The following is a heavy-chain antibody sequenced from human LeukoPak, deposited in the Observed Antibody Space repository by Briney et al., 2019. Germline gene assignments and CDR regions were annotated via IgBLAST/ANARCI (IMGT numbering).Heavy chain of an antibody. CDR3: ARDSPRGAFDI. V-gene: IGHV3-53*01. CDR2: IYSGGST. CDR1: GFTVSSNY. Sequence: GGPLRLSCAASGFTVSSNYMSWVRQAPGKGLEWVSVIYSGGSTYYADSVKGRFTISRDNSKNTLYLQMNSLRAEDTAVYYCARDSPRGAFDIWGQGTMVTVSS. J-gene: IGHJ3*02.